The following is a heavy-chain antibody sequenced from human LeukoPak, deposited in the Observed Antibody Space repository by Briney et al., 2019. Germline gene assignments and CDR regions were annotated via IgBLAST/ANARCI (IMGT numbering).Heavy chain of an antibody. D-gene: IGHD3-10*01. CDR2: ISYDGSNK. CDR3: ARALLY. J-gene: IGHJ4*02. CDR1: GFTFSSYA. Sequence: GRFLRLSCAASGFTFSSYAMHWVRQAPGKGLEWVAVISYDGSNKYYADSVKGRFTISRDNSKNTLYLQMNSLRAEDTAVYYCARALLYWGQGTLVTVSS. V-gene: IGHV3-30*04.